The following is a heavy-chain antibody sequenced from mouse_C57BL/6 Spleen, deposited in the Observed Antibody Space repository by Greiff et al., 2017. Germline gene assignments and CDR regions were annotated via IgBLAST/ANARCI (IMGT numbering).Heavy chain of an antibody. CDR3: ARDYGSSYGYFDV. V-gene: IGHV3-1*01. J-gene: IGHJ1*03. D-gene: IGHD1-1*01. CDR1: GYSITSGYD. Sequence: EVMLVESGPGMVKPSQSLSLTCTVTGYSITSGYDWHWIRHFPGNKLEWMGYISYSGSTNYNPSLKSRISITHDTSKNQFFLKLNSVTTEDTATYYCARDYGSSYGYFDVWGTGTTVTVSS. CDR2: ISYSGST.